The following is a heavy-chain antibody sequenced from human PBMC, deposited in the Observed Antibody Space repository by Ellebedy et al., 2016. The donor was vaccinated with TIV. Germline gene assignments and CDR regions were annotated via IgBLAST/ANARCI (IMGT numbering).Heavy chain of an antibody. Sequence: ASVKVSCKASGYTFTGYYINWVRQAPGQGLEWMGWINPNSGATKYAQKFQGRVTVTRDTSISTTYMELSRLRSDDTAVYFCARGNVDSFDYWGQGTLVTVSS. V-gene: IGHV1-2*02. CDR1: GYTFTGYY. CDR3: ARGNVDSFDY. J-gene: IGHJ4*02. CDR2: INPNSGAT. D-gene: IGHD3/OR15-3a*01.